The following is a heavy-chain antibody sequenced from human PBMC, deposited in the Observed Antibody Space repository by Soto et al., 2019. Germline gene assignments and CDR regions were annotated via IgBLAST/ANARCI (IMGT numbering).Heavy chain of an antibody. CDR1: GYTFTSYA. Sequence: ASVKVSCKASGYTFTSYAMHWVRQAPGQRLEWMGWINAGNGNTKYSQKFQGRVTITRDTSASTAYMELSSLRSEDTAVYYCARGRITMVRGVIPFDYWGQGTLVTVSS. CDR3: ARGRITMVRGVIPFDY. D-gene: IGHD3-10*01. J-gene: IGHJ4*02. CDR2: INAGNGNT. V-gene: IGHV1-3*01.